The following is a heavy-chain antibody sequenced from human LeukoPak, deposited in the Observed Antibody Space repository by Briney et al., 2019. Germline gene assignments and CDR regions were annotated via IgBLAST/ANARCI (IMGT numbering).Heavy chain of an antibody. CDR1: GGSISSGSYY. J-gene: IGHJ3*02. D-gene: IGHD5/OR15-5a*01. V-gene: IGHV4-61*02. Sequence: SETLSLTCTVSGGSISSGSYYWSWIRQPAGKGLEWIGRIYTSGSTNYNPSLTSPVTISVDTSKHQFSLKLSSVTAADTAVYYCARASTVKAFDIWGQGTMVTVSS. CDR2: IYTSGST. CDR3: ARASTVKAFDI.